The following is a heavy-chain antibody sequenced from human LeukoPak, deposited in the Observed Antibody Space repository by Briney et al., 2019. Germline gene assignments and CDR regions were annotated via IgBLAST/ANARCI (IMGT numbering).Heavy chain of an antibody. J-gene: IGHJ4*02. V-gene: IGHV1-2*02. CDR3: ARAPYGVVTYPSDY. D-gene: IGHD3-3*01. Sequence: ASVKVSCKASGYTFTGYYMHWVRQAPGQGLEWMGWINPNSGGTNYAQKFQGRVTMTRDTSISTAYMELSRLRSDDTAVYYCARAPYGVVTYPSDYWGQGTLVTVSS. CDR1: GYTFTGYY. CDR2: INPNSGGT.